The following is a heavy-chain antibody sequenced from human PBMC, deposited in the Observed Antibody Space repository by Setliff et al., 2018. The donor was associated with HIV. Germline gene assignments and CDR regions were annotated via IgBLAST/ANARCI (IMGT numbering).Heavy chain of an antibody. CDR1: GFTFSSYS. CDR3: ARGSHRATLVTTPFDY. Sequence: GGSLRLSCAASGFTFSSYSMNWVRQAPGKGLEWVSSISSSSSYIYYADSVKGRFTISRDNAKNSLYLQMNSLRAEDTAVYYCARGSHRATLVTTPFDYWGQGTLVTVSS. J-gene: IGHJ4*02. V-gene: IGHV3-21*01. D-gene: IGHD4-17*01. CDR2: ISSSSSYI.